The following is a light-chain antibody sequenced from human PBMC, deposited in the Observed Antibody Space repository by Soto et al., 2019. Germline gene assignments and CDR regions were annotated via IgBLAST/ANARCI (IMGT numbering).Light chain of an antibody. V-gene: IGLV2-14*01. CDR1: SSDIGAYDY. CDR3: FPFTTTSTQV. Sequence: QSALTQPASLSGSPGQTITISCTGTSSDIGAYDYVSWFQQHPGKAPKLLISEVNNRPSGVSNRFSGSKSGNTAYLTISVLQVVDDAEYFFFPFTTTSTQVFXTETKLAVL. CDR2: EVN. J-gene: IGLJ1*01.